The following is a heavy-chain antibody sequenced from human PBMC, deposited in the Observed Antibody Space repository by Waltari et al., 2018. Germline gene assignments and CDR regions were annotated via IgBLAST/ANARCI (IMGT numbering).Heavy chain of an antibody. Sequence: EVQLVQSGAEVKKPGESLKISCKGSGYSFTSYWIGWVRQMPGKGLEWMGITAPDDSDTRYIPSFQGQVTISADKSISTAYLQWISLKASDTAMYYCARQLDDFWFDPWGQGTLVTVSS. V-gene: IGHV5-51*01. CDR2: TAPDDSDT. CDR3: ARQLDDFWFDP. J-gene: IGHJ5*02. CDR1: GYSFTSYW. D-gene: IGHD3-3*01.